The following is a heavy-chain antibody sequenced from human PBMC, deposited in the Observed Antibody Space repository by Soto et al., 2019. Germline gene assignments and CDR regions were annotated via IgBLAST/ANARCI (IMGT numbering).Heavy chain of an antibody. CDR2: IYHSGST. CDR1: SGSISSSNW. Sequence: SETLSLTCAVSSGSISSSNWWSWVRQPPGKGLEWIGEIYHSGSTNYNPSLKSRVTISVDKSKNQFSLKLSSVTAADTAVYYCARDAPSGLWFGDSRDDYYYMDVWGKGTTVTVSS. D-gene: IGHD3-10*01. J-gene: IGHJ6*03. V-gene: IGHV4-4*02. CDR3: ARDAPSGLWFGDSRDDYYYMDV.